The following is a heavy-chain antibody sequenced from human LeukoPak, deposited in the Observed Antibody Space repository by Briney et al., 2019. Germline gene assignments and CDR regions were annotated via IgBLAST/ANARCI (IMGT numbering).Heavy chain of an antibody. CDR2: IYPDDSDA. CDR3: ARPDSSSWHFDY. D-gene: IGHD6-13*01. Sequence: GESLKISCKASGYYFTNSWIGWVRQMPGKGLEWLGIIYPDDSDARHSPSFQGQVTISADKSISTAYLQWSSLKASDTAMYFCARPDSSSWHFDYWGQGTLVTVSS. J-gene: IGHJ4*02. CDR1: GYYFTNSW. V-gene: IGHV5-51*01.